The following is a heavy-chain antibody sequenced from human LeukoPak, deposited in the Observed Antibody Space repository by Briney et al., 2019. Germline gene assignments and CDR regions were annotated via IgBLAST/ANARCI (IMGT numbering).Heavy chain of an antibody. V-gene: IGHV4-30-2*01. J-gene: IGHJ4*02. D-gene: IGHD2-2*01. CDR1: GGSISSGGYS. CDR3: ARRYCSSTSCYFDY. CDR2: IYHSGST. Sequence: SETLSLTCAVSGGSISSGGYSWSWIRQPPGKGLEWIGYIYHSGSTYYNPSLKSRVTISVDRSKNQFSLKLSSVTAADTAVYYCARRYCSSTSCYFDYWGQGTLVTVSS.